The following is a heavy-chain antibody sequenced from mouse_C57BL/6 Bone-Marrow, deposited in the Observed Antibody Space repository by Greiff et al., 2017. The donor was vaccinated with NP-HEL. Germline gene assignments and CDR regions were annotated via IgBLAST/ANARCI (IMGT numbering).Heavy chain of an antibody. CDR3: ARSLLRRGYFDV. CDR2: IYPGSGNT. Sequence: QVQLQQSGAELVRPGASVKLSCKASGYTFTDYYINWVKQRPGQGLEWIARIYPGSGNTYYNEKFKGKATLTAEKSSSTAYMQLSSLTSEDSAVYFCARSLLRRGYFDVWGTGTTVTVSS. J-gene: IGHJ1*03. D-gene: IGHD1-2*01. V-gene: IGHV1-76*01. CDR1: GYTFTDYY.